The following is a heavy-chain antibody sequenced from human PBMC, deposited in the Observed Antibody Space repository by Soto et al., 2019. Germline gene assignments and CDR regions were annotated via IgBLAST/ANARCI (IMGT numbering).Heavy chain of an antibody. Sequence: GSSVRVSCKASGYTFTGYYIPWVRQAPVQGLEWMGWINPTGADTNYAQKFQGRVTMTRDTSIYTAFMVLSRLTFDDTAVYYCARVIAVAAHAFDIWRQGTMVTLSS. D-gene: IGHD6-19*01. CDR2: INPTGADT. J-gene: IGHJ3*02. CDR3: ARVIAVAAHAFDI. CDR1: GYTFTGYY. V-gene: IGHV1-2*02.